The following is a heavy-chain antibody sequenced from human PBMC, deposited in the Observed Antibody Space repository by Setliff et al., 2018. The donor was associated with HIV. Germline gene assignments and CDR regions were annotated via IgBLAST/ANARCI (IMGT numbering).Heavy chain of an antibody. CDR1: GFRFRDSA. Sequence: GGSLRLSCAASGFRFRDSAMHWVRQAPGKGLEWVGFIWFDGSNTDYKDSVKGRFTISRDNSKNTLYLQMNSLRVEDTAISYCARAWAMQQLVPAYWGQGTLVTVSS. V-gene: IGHV3-33*01. J-gene: IGHJ4*02. CDR3: ARAWAMQQLVPAY. CDR2: IWFDGSNT. D-gene: IGHD6-6*01.